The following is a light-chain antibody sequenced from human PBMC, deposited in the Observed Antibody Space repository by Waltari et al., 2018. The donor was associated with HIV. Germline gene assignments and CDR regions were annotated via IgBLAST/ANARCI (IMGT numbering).Light chain of an antibody. V-gene: IGLV1-47*01. CDR2: SND. CDR1: SPNIGRNN. J-gene: IGLJ3*02. CDR3: EAWDDSLSGTV. Sequence: QSVLTQPPPASGTPGQRVTISCSGGSPNIGRNNVYWYQHVPGTAPNLLIFSNDPPPSRVPYRCSVSRSGTSASLAGIGLRVEDEDDYVCEAWDDSLSGTVFGGGTKLTVL.